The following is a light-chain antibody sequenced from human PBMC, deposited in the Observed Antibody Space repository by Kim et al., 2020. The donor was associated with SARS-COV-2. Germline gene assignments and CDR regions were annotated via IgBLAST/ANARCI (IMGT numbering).Light chain of an antibody. Sequence: DLQMTQSPSFVSASVGDKVTITCRASQSFSTWLAWYQQRPGEAPKLLIYAASSLHRGVPSRFSGSESGTDFTLTISSLQPEDFATYYCQQTNNFPLAFCGVTKVDIK. V-gene: IGKV1-12*01. CDR2: AAS. CDR1: QSFSTW. J-gene: IGKJ4*01. CDR3: QQTNNFPLA.